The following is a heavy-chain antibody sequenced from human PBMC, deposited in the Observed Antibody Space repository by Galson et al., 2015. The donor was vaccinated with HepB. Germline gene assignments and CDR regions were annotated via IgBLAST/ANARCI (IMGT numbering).Heavy chain of an antibody. CDR3: ARHRGTGELVWEH. V-gene: IGHV5-10-1*01. J-gene: IGHJ1*01. D-gene: IGHD3-10*01. CDR2: IDPSDSYT. Sequence: QSGAEVKKPGESLKISCKGSGYSFTTYWISWVRQMPGKGLEWMGRIDPSDSYTYYSPSFQGHVSISVDKAITTVYLQWSSLKASDTAMYYCARHRGTGELVWEHWGQGTLVTVSS. CDR1: GYSFTTYW.